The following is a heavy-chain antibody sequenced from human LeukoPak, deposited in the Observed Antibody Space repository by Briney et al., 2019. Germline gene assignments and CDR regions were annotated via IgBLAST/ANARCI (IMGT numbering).Heavy chain of an antibody. CDR1: GYTLTSNY. D-gene: IGHD2-8*01. Sequence: GASEKVSCIASGYTLTSNYMHWVRQAPGQGLEWMGIINPSGGTTIYAQKFQGRVTMTRDTSTSTVYMELSSLRSEDTAVYYCARQRGGQYEDGFDIWGQGTMVTVSS. CDR2: INPSGGTT. CDR3: ARQRGGQYEDGFDI. J-gene: IGHJ3*02. V-gene: IGHV1-46*01.